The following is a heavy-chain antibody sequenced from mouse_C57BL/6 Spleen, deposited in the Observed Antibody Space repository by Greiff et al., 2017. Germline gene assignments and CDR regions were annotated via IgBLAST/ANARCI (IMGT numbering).Heavy chain of an antibody. D-gene: IGHD4-1*01. CDR3: ARGDWDGDYFDY. J-gene: IGHJ2*01. V-gene: IGHV1-64*01. CDR2: IHPNSGST. Sequence: QVQLQQSGAELVKPGASVKLSCKASGYTFTSYWMHWVKQRPGQGLEWIGMIHPNSGSTNYNEKFKSKATLTVDKSSSTAYMQLSSLTSEDSAVYYCARGDWDGDYFDYWGQGTTLTVSS. CDR1: GYTFTSYW.